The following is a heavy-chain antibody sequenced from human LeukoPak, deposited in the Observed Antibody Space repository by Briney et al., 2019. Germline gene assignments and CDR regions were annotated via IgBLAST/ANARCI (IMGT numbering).Heavy chain of an antibody. J-gene: IGHJ4*02. CDR1: GVSISTGSYY. V-gene: IGHV4-61*02. CDR2: IFADGST. Sequence: SETLSLTCSVSGVSISTGSYYWRWIRQPAGKGLEWIGRIFADGSTDYNPSLKSRVTMSVDTSKNQFSLKLSSVTAAGTAVYFCVRAPQWVRSGRDLFYFDYWGQGTLVTVSS. D-gene: IGHD3-3*01. CDR3: VRAPQWVRSGRDLFYFDY.